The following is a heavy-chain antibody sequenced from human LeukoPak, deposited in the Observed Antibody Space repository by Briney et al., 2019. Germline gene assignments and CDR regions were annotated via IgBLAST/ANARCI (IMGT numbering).Heavy chain of an antibody. J-gene: IGHJ4*02. D-gene: IGHD3-3*01. Sequence: GGSPRLSCAASGFTFSSYSMNWVREAPGKGLDWVSYISSSSSTIYYADSVKGRFTISRDNAKNSLYLQMNSLRDEDTAVYYCARGFWSGYSFDYWGQGTLVTVSS. CDR2: ISSSSSTI. CDR1: GFTFSSYS. V-gene: IGHV3-48*02. CDR3: ARGFWSGYSFDY.